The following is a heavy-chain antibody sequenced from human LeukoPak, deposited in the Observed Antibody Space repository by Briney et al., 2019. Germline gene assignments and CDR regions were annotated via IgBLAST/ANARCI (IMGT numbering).Heavy chain of an antibody. CDR2: ISGSGGST. CDR3: ASSLRSYDFWSGYLDY. Sequence: QPGGSLRLSCAASGFTFSSYAMSWVRQAPGKGLEWVSAISGSGGSTYYADSVKGRFTISRDNSKNTLYLQMNSLRAEDTAVYYCASSLRSYDFWSGYLDYWGQGTLVTVSS. V-gene: IGHV3-23*01. D-gene: IGHD3-3*01. CDR1: GFTFSSYA. J-gene: IGHJ4*02.